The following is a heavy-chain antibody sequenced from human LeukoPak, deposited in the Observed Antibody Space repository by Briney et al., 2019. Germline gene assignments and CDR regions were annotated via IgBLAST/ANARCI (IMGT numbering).Heavy chain of an antibody. CDR1: GFTFSDYW. J-gene: IGHJ6*03. CDR3: AKGYGWEASYYYYYMDV. Sequence: GGSLRLSCAASGFTFSDYWMSWLRQAPGKGLEWVANIKKDGSEKSYVDSVKGRFTISRDNSKNTLYLQMNSLRVEDTAVYYCAKGYGWEASYYYYYMDVWGKGTTVTISS. V-gene: IGHV3-7*01. D-gene: IGHD2-8*02. CDR2: IKKDGSEK.